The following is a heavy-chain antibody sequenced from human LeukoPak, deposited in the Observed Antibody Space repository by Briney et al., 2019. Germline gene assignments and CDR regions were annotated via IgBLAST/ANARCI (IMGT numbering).Heavy chain of an antibody. CDR1: GFTFSDYY. CDR3: ARGGYSGYDWVDY. D-gene: IGHD5-12*01. J-gene: IGHJ4*02. CDR2: ISSSSSYT. Sequence: GGSLRLSCAASGFTFSDYYMSWIRQAPGKGLEWVSYISSSSSYTNYADSVKGRFTISRDNAKNSLYLRMNSLRAEDTAVYYCARGGYSGYDWVDYWGQGTLVTVSS. V-gene: IGHV3-11*05.